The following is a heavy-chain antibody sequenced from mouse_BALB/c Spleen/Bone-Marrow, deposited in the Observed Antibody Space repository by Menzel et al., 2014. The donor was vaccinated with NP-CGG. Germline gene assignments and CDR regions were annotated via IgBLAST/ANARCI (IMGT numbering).Heavy chain of an antibody. V-gene: IGHV4-1*02. CDR1: GFDSSGYW. CDR3: ARLGYYGTMDY. D-gene: IGHD1-1*01. Sequence: EVMLVESGGGLVQPGGSLKLSCAASGFDSSGYWMSWVRQAPGKGLEWIGEINPDSSTINYTPSLKDKFIISRDNAKNTLYLQMSKVRSEDTALCYCARLGYYGTMDYWGQGTSVTVSS. J-gene: IGHJ4*01. CDR2: INPDSSTI.